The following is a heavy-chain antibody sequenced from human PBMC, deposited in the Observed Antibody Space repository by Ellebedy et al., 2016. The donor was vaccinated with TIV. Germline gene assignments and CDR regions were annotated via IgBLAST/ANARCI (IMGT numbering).Heavy chain of an antibody. D-gene: IGHD3-10*01. CDR2: IKPNNGDT. J-gene: IGHJ3*02. Sequence: ASVKVSXXASGYTFTLTDYYIHWVRQAPGKGLEWMGWIKPNNGDTNYAQKFQGRVTLTRDTSISTAYMELSRLRSDDTAVYYCAREFLWFAYAFDIWGQGTMVTVSS. CDR3: AREFLWFAYAFDI. CDR1: GYTFTLTDYY. V-gene: IGHV1-2*02.